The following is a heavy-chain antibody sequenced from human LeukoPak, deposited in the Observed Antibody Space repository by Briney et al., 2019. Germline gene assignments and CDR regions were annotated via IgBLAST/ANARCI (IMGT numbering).Heavy chain of an antibody. V-gene: IGHV1-69*13. D-gene: IGHD3-3*01. J-gene: IGHJ6*02. CDR3: ARPRRYYDFWSGDYYGMDV. CDR1: GYTFTSFG. CDR2: IIPIFGTA. Sequence: GASVKVSCKTSGYTFTSFGISWVRQAPGQGLEWMGGIIPIFGTANYAQKFQGRVTITADESTSTAYMELSSLRSEDTAVYYCARPRRYYDFWSGDYYGMDVWGQGTTVTVSS.